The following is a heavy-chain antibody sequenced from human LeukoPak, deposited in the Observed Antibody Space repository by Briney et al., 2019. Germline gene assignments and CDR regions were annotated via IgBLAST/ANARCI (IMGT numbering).Heavy chain of an antibody. D-gene: IGHD5-18*01. V-gene: IGHV4-39*01. CDR3: VRTDVDTAMSNNWFDP. Sequence: SETLSLTCTVSGGSISSSSYYWGWIRQPPGKGLEWIGSIYYSGSTYYNPSLKSRVTISVDTSKNQFSLKLSSVTAADTAVYYCVRTDVDTAMSNNWFDPWGQGALVTVSS. CDR1: GGSISSSSYY. J-gene: IGHJ5*02. CDR2: IYYSGST.